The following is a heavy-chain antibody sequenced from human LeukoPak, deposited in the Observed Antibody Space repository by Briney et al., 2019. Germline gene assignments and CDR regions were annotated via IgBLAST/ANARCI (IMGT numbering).Heavy chain of an antibody. J-gene: IGHJ4*02. CDR3: AKANYSGSYYFDS. V-gene: IGHV3-23*01. CDR2: FSASGGTT. D-gene: IGHD1-26*01. Sequence: GGSLRLSCAASGFTFCRSAMNWVRQAPGKGLEWVSSFSASGGTTYYADSVKGRFTISRDNSKNTLSVQMNSLRAEDTAVYYCAKANYSGSYYFDSWGQGTLVTVSS. CDR1: GFTFCRSA.